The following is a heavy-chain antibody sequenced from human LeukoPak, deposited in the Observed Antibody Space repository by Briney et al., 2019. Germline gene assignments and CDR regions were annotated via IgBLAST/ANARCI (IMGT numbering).Heavy chain of an antibody. J-gene: IGHJ5*02. CDR3: ARGPRNDP. CDR1: GYPFTTWE. CDR2: VHPNSGNT. V-gene: IGHV1-8*01. Sequence: GASVKVSCKTSGYPFTTWEINWVLQAAGQGLEWMGWVHPNSGNTAYAQKFQGRVTMTRDTSISTAYMELSGLRFDDTAVYFCARGPRNDPWGQGTLVTVSS. D-gene: IGHD1-14*01.